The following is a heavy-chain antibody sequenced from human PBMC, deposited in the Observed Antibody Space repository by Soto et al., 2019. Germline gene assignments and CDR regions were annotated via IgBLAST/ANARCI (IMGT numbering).Heavy chain of an antibody. CDR3: AGDGDRGGGSYHWKFEP. J-gene: IGHJ2*01. CDR1: GFALTPYA. CDR2: ISYDGSYR. V-gene: IGHV3-30-3*01. D-gene: IGHD1-26*01. Sequence: QEQLVESGGGVVQPGRSLRLSCAASGFALTPYAMHWVRQAPGKGLEWVAIISYDGSYRSYGDSVKGRFSISRDNSENSLYLQMDILRSEDTAVYYCAGDGDRGGGSYHWKFEPWGRGTLVTVSS.